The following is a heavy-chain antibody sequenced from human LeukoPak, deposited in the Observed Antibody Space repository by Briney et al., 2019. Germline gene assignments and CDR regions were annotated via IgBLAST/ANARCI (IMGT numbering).Heavy chain of an antibody. CDR2: IWYDGTNR. CDR3: ARGYGSGTLGPSYFDF. J-gene: IGHJ4*02. D-gene: IGHD3-10*01. CDR1: GFTLSSYG. Sequence: GGSLRLSCAASGFTLSSYGIHWVRQAPGKGLEWVAVIWYDGTNRYYVGSVRGRFTISRDNSKNTLYLQMNSLRAEDTAVYYCARGYGSGTLGPSYFDFWGQGTLVTVSS. V-gene: IGHV3-33*01.